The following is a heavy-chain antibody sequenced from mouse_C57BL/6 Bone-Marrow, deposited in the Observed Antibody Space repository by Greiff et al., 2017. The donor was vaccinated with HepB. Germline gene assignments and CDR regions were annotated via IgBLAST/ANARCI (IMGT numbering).Heavy chain of an antibody. CDR1: GYTFTSYW. J-gene: IGHJ3*01. Sequence: VQLQQSGTELVKPGASVKLSCKASGYTFTSYWMHWVKQRPGQGLEWIGNINPSNGGTNYNEKFKSKATLTVDKSSSTAYMQLSSLTSEDSAVYYCAGWDDYDWAWFAYWGQGTLVTVSA. V-gene: IGHV1-53*01. CDR3: AGWDDYDWAWFAY. D-gene: IGHD2-4*01. CDR2: INPSNGGT.